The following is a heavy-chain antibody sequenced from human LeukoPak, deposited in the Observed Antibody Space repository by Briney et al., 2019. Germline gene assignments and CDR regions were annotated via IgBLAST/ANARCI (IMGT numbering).Heavy chain of an antibody. J-gene: IGHJ3*02. D-gene: IGHD3-22*01. CDR1: GGSFSGYY. Sequence: KPSETLSLTCAVYGGSFSGYYWSWIRQPPGKGLEWIGEINHSGSTNYNPSLKSRVTISVDTSKNQFSLKLSSVTAADTAVYYCARPSRRPLTYYYDSSGYYSNAFDIWGQGTMVTVSS. CDR3: ARPSRRPLTYYYDSSGYYSNAFDI. CDR2: INHSGST. V-gene: IGHV4-34*01.